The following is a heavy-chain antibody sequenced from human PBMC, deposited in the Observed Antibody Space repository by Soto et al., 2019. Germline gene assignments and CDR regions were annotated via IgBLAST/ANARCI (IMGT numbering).Heavy chain of an antibody. Sequence: GESLTLSCKGSGYSFTSYWIGWVRQMPGKCLEWMGIIYPGDSDTRYSPSFQGQVTISADESISPAYLQWSSLQASYTAIDYCAIHVDRRSTSCYKRNTVDYGMDVWGQGSTVTV. CDR1: GYSFTSYW. J-gene: IGHJ6*02. V-gene: IGHV5-51*01. D-gene: IGHD2-2*02. CDR3: AIHVDRRSTSCYKRNTVDYGMDV. CDR2: IYPGDSDT.